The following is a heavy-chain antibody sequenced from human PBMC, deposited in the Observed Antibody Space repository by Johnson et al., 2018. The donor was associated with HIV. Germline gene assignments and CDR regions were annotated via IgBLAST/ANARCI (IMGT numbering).Heavy chain of an antibody. J-gene: IGHJ3*01. CDR3: ARDTIRERQLPDGFDV. V-gene: IGHV3-23*04. D-gene: IGHD1-1*01. CDR2: ISGSGGST. Sequence: VQLVESGGGVVQPGRSLRLSCAASGFTFSNYGMHWVRQAPGKGLEWVSAISGSGGSTYYADSVKGRFTISRDNSKNTLYLQMNSRRAEDTAVYYCARDTIRERQLPDGFDVWGQGTMVTVSS. CDR1: GFTFSNYG.